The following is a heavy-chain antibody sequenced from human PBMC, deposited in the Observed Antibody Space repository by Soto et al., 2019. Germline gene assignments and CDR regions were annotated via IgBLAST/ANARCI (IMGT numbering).Heavy chain of an antibody. Sequence: SETLSLTCTVSGGSISDDTYYWGWIRQPPGKGLEWIGSIYYSGTSSYNPSLKSRVTMSVDTSKKQLSLRLRSVTAADTAVYYCARGLISGSHYSGGWYYFDSWGQGTQVTVSS. CDR3: ARGLISGSHYSGGWYYFDS. CDR2: IYYSGTS. CDR1: GGSISDDTYY. D-gene: IGHD1-26*01. J-gene: IGHJ4*02. V-gene: IGHV4-39*01.